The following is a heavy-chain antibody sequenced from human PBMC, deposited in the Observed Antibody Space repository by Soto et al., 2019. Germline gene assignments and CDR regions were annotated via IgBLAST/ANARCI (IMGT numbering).Heavy chain of an antibody. V-gene: IGHV4-38-2*02. CDR2: IYHSGST. CDR3: ARDLGTRFDP. D-gene: IGHD6-13*01. CDR1: GYSISSGYY. J-gene: IGHJ5*02. Sequence: SETLSLTCTVSGYSISSGYYWGWIRQPPGKGLEWIGSIYHSGSTYYNPSLKSLVTISVDTSKNQFSLKLSSVTAADTAVYYCARDLGTRFDPWGQGTLVTVSS.